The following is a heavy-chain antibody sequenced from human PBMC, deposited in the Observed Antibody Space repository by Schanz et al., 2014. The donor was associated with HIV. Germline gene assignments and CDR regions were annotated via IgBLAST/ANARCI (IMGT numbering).Heavy chain of an antibody. D-gene: IGHD2-21*02. V-gene: IGHV4-31*03. Sequence: QVQLQESGPGLVKPSQTLSLTCTVSGDSISSGGYYWSWIRQHPGKGLEWIGYIYYSGNTYYNPSLKCRVAISVATSKNQFSLSLGSVTAADTAIYFCARGSSGGDSAAEYFRHWGQGTLVTVSS. CDR3: ARGSSGGDSAAEYFRH. J-gene: IGHJ1*01. CDR1: GDSISSGGYY. CDR2: IYYSGNT.